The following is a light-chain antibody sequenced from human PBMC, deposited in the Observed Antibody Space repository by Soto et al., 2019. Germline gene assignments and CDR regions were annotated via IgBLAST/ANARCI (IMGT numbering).Light chain of an antibody. CDR3: SSYTSSSPCV. V-gene: IGLV2-14*01. J-gene: IGLJ1*01. CDR1: SSDVGGYKY. CDR2: EVS. Sequence: QSSLTQPASVSGSPGQSITISCTGTSSDVGGYKYVSWYQQHPGEAHKLMIYEVSNRPSGVSNRFSGSKSGNTASLTISGLQAEDEADYYCSSYTSSSPCVFGTGTKLTVL.